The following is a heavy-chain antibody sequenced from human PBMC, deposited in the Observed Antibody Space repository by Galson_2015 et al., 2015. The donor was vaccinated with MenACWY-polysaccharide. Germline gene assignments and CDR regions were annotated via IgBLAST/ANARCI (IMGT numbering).Heavy chain of an antibody. J-gene: IGHJ4*02. V-gene: IGHV3-11*01. CDR3: AGAAWLVGGPFDY. Sequence: SLRLSCAASGFTFGDYYMSWIRQAPGKGLEWVSSISSRGGIIYYADSVKGRFTISRDNAKNSLFLQMNSLRAEDTAVYYCAGAAWLVGGPFDYWGQGTLVTVSS. CDR2: ISSRGGII. D-gene: IGHD6-19*01. CDR1: GFTFGDYY.